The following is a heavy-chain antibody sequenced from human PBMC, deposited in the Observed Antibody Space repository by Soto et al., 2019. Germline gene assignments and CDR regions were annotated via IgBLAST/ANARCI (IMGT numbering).Heavy chain of an antibody. J-gene: IGHJ5*02. V-gene: IGHV4-34*01. Sequence: PSETLSLTCAVYGGSFSGYYWSWIRQPPGKGLEWIGKINHSGSTNYNPSLKSRVTISVDTSKNQFSLKLSSVTAADTAVYYCARGGMYYYGSGSQQWFDPWGQGTLVTVSS. CDR3: ARGGMYYYGSGSQQWFDP. CDR1: GGSFSGYY. D-gene: IGHD3-10*01. CDR2: INHSGST.